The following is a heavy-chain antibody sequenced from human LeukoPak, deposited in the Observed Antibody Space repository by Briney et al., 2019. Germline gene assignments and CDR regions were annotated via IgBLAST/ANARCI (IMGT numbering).Heavy chain of an antibody. CDR3: ATARWDYSNYLGGFDP. J-gene: IGHJ5*02. V-gene: IGHV3-23*01. D-gene: IGHD4-11*01. Sequence: GGSLRLSCEASGFPFRKYAMTWARQAPGKGLEWVSAISADGGSTYDADFAKGRFTISRDNSKKTVFLEMNSLRAEDTAVYYCATARWDYSNYLGGFDPWGQGTLVTVSS. CDR2: ISADGGST. CDR1: GFPFRKYA.